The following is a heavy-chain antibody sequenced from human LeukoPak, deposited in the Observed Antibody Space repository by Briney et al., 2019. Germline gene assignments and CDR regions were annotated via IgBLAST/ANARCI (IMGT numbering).Heavy chain of an antibody. D-gene: IGHD6-13*01. CDR3: ARTLAGPDYFDY. CDR2: IIPIFGTA. CDR1: GGTFSSYA. J-gene: IGHJ4*02. V-gene: IGHV1-69*06. Sequence: GSSVKVSCKASGGTFSSYAISWVRQAPGQGLEWMGGIIPIFGTANYAQKFQGRVTITADKSTSTAYMELSSLRSEDTAVYYCARTLAGPDYFDYWGREPWSPSPQ.